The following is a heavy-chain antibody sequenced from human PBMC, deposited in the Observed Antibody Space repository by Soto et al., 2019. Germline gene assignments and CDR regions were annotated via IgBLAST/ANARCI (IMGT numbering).Heavy chain of an antibody. J-gene: IGHJ4*02. CDR1: GFTFSNYA. CDR3: VKGEYYYDGSAYYPFDY. V-gene: IGHV3-23*01. D-gene: IGHD3-22*01. CDR2: ISSIGDST. Sequence: GGSLRLSCAASGFTFSNYAMSWVRQAPGKGLEWVSTISSIGDSTYYADPVKGRFTISRDNAKNTLYLQMNSLRAEDTAVYYCVKGEYYYDGSAYYPFDYWGQGRMVTVSS.